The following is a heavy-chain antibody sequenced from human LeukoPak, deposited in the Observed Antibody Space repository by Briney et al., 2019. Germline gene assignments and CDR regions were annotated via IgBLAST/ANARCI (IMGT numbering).Heavy chain of an antibody. J-gene: IGHJ3*02. CDR2: IVHSGNT. Sequence: SETLSLTCTVSGGSISSGDYYWSWIRQPPGKGLEWIGEIVHSGNTRYNPSLKSRVTISVDTSKNQFSLNLTSVTAADTAVYYCARFGSSTWYKGAFDIWGQGTMVTVAS. D-gene: IGHD6-13*01. CDR1: GGSISSGDYY. V-gene: IGHV4-39*07. CDR3: ARFGSSTWYKGAFDI.